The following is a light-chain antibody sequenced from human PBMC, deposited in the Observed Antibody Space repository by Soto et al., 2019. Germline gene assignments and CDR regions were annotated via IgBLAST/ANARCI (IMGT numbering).Light chain of an antibody. J-gene: IGKJ2*01. CDR2: GSS. CDR3: QHYGSAPPMYT. Sequence: EIVLTQSPGTLSLSPGERATLSCRASQSVSSTYIAWYLLKPGQAPRLLIYGSSTRATGIPDRFSGSGSGTDFTLTISRLEPEDFAVYYCQHYGSAPPMYTFGQGTNLEIK. V-gene: IGKV3-20*01. CDR1: QSVSSTY.